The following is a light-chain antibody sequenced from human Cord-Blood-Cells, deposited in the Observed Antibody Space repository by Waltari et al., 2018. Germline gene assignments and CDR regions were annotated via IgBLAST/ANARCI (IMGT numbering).Light chain of an antibody. Sequence: QSALTQPRSVSGSPGQSVTISCTGTSSDVGGYNYVPWYQQHPGKAPTLMIYYVSKRPSGVPYRFSGSKSGNTASPTISGLQAEDEADYYCCSYASSYTFVVFGGGTKLTVL. J-gene: IGLJ2*01. CDR3: CSYASSYTFVV. CDR1: SSDVGGYNY. V-gene: IGLV2-11*01. CDR2: YVS.